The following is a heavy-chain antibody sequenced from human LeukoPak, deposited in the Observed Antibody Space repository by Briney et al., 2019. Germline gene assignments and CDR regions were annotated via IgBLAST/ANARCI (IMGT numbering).Heavy chain of an antibody. D-gene: IGHD5-18*01. Sequence: GGSLRLSCAASGFTFSDYAIHWVRQAPGKGLEWVAVISYDGSNKFYADSVKGRFTISRDNSNDTLCLQMNSLRAEDTAVYYCARVGRGYSFKVYYFDYWGQGTLVTVSS. CDR2: ISYDGSNK. J-gene: IGHJ4*02. V-gene: IGHV3-30*04. CDR1: GFTFSDYA. CDR3: ARVGRGYSFKVYYFDY.